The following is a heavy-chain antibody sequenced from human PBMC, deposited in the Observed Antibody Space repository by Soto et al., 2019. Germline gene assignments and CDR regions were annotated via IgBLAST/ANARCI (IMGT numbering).Heavy chain of an antibody. CDR1: GGTFSSYA. D-gene: IGHD6-13*01. CDR3: ARDEYSSSWYYFDX. J-gene: IGHJ4*02. V-gene: IGHV1-69*13. Sequence: ASVKVSCKASGGTFSSYAISWVRQAPGQGLEWMGVSIPFFGTANYEKKFQGRVTITADESTSTAYMELSSLRSEDTAVYYCARDEYSSSWYYFDXWGQGTLVTVSX. CDR2: SIPFFGTA.